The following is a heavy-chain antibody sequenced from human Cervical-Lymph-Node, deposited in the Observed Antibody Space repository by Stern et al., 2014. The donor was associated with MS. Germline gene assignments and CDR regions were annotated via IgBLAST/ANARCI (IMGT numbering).Heavy chain of an antibody. CDR2: IWYDGSKK. D-gene: IGHD5-18*01. J-gene: IGHJ4*02. Sequence: VHLVESGGGVVQPERSLRLSCAASGFTFSSHGMHWVRQAPGKGLEWVALIWYDGSKKNYADSVKGRFTISRDNSKNTLYLQMNSLRAEDTAVYFCARDYSYGQLDFWGQGTLVTVSS. V-gene: IGHV3-33*01. CDR1: GFTFSSHG. CDR3: ARDYSYGQLDF.